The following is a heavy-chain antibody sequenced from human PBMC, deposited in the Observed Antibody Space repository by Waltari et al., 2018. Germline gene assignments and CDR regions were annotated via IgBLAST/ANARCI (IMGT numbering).Heavy chain of an antibody. CDR2: ITGGSSYI. V-gene: IGHV3-21*02. J-gene: IGHJ4*02. CDR3: AREGGQQLDPFEF. CDR1: GFTFSSYQ. Sequence: EVQLVESGGGLVKPGGSLSLSCAASGFTFSSYQMDWVRQAPAKGLEWVSSITGGSSYIDYAASVKGRFTISRDNAKNSLFLQMNSLTVEDTGVYYSAREGGQQLDPFEFWGLGTPVTVSS. D-gene: IGHD6-13*01.